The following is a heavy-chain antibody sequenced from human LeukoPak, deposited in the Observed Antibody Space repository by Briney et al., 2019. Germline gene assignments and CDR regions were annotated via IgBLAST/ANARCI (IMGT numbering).Heavy chain of an antibody. CDR2: ISAYNGNT. D-gene: IGHD5-18*01. CDR1: GYTFTSYG. Sequence: ASVKVSCKASGYTFTSYGISWVRQAPGQGLEWMGWISAYNGNTNYAQKLQGRVTMTTDTSTSTAYMELRSLRSDDTVVYYCARDLGTGYSYGYFDYWGQGTLVTVSS. J-gene: IGHJ4*02. CDR3: ARDLGTGYSYGYFDY. V-gene: IGHV1-18*01.